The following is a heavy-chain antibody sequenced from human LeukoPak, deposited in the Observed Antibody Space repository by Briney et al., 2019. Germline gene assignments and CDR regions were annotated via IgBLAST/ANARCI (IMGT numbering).Heavy chain of an antibody. CDR2: IHYSGST. J-gene: IGHJ4*02. CDR3: ATGSGSYYGEYYFDY. D-gene: IGHD1-26*01. CDR1: ADSITSYY. V-gene: IGHV4-59*01. Sequence: SETLSLTCTVSADSITSYYWSWIRQPPGKGLEWIGYIHYSGSTNYNPSLVSRVAISLDTSKNQFSLKLTSVTAADTAGYYCATGSGSYYGEYYFDYWGQGTLVTVSS.